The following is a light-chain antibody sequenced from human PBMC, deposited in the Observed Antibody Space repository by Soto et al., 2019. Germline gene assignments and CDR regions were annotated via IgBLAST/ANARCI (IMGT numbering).Light chain of an antibody. CDR2: KAS. CDR1: QSISRW. J-gene: IGKJ1*01. Sequence: DIQMTQSPSTLSESVGDRATIACRASQSISRWLACYQQKPGKAPKLLIYKASSLESGVPSRFSGSGSGTEFTLTIRSLQPDNFATYYCQQYNSYLTFGQGTKVEIK. V-gene: IGKV1-5*03. CDR3: QQYNSYLT.